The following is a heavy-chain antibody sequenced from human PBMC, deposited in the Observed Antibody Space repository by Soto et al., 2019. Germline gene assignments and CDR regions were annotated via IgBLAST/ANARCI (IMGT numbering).Heavy chain of an antibody. Sequence: PSETLSLTCAVYGGSFNGYYWSWIRQRPGHGLEWIGEISHSGSANYNPSPKSRVTISVDTSKNQYSLKLSSVSAAATAVYYCAGGPVGGGNSPPYYCYGMDVWGQGTTVTVSS. D-gene: IGHD2-21*02. CDR2: ISHSGSA. V-gene: IGHV4-34*01. CDR1: GGSFNGYY. CDR3: AGGPVGGGNSPPYYCYGMDV. J-gene: IGHJ6*02.